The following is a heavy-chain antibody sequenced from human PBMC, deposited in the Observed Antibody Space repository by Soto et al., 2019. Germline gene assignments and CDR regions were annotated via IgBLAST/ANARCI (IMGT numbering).Heavy chain of an antibody. CDR3: ARVYDSSGYYYPGGAFDI. J-gene: IGHJ3*02. CDR2: IIPIFGTA. V-gene: IGHV1-69*01. CDR1: GGTFSSYA. D-gene: IGHD3-22*01. Sequence: QVQLVQSGAELKKPGSSVKVSCKASGGTFSSYAISWVRQAPGQGLEWMGGIIPIFGTANYAQKFQGRVTITADESTSTAYMELSSLRSEDTAVYYCARVYDSSGYYYPGGAFDIRGQGTMVTVSS.